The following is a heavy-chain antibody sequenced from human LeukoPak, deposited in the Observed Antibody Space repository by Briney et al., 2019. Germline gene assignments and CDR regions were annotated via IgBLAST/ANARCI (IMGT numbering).Heavy chain of an antibody. CDR1: GFTFSSYG. CDR2: ITGSSSYI. D-gene: IGHD6-13*01. CDR3: ARALSSSRPDPFDY. J-gene: IGHJ4*02. V-gene: IGHV3-21*01. Sequence: PGGSLRLSCVASGFTFSSYGMNWVRQAPGKGPEWVSSITGSSSYIYYADSVKGRFTISRDNAKNSLYLQMNSLRAEDTAVYYCARALSSSRPDPFDYRGQGTLVTVSS.